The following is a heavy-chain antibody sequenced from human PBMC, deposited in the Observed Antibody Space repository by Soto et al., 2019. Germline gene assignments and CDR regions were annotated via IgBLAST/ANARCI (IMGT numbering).Heavy chain of an antibody. CDR2: IIPIFGKA. Sequence: QVQLVQSGAEVKKPGSSVKVSCKASGGTFSSYAISWVRQAPGQGLEWKGGIIPIFGKANYEKNFQGRVTITADESTSTDYMELSSLRADDPAVYYCARALVYFDYWGQGTLVTVSS. D-gene: IGHD6-13*01. V-gene: IGHV1-69*12. J-gene: IGHJ4*02. CDR1: GGTFSSYA. CDR3: ARALVYFDY.